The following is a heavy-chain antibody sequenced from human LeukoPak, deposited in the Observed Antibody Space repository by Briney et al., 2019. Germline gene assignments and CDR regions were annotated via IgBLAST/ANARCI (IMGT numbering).Heavy chain of an antibody. Sequence: ASVKVSCKASGYTFTGYYIHWVRQATGQGLEWMGWMNPNSGNTGYAQKFQGRVTMTRNTSISTAYMELSSLRSEDTAVYYCARENRDSSSWYVWGQGTLVTVSS. J-gene: IGHJ4*02. CDR1: GYTFTGYY. D-gene: IGHD6-13*01. CDR3: ARENRDSSSWYV. V-gene: IGHV1-8*02. CDR2: MNPNSGNT.